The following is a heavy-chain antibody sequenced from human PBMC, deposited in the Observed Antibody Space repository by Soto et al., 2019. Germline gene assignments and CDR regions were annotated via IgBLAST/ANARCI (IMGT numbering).Heavy chain of an antibody. CDR2: ISDDGARS. Sequence: PGGSLRLSCVASGFVFEVYWMHWVRQVPGKGLEWVSRISDDGARSDYADSVRGRFTISRDNAKNALYLQMNALRGEDTAVYFCTRGPRPNSFGTGAVWGRGALVTVSS. D-gene: IGHD1-1*01. CDR3: TRGPRPNSFGTGAV. V-gene: IGHV3-74*01. CDR1: GFVFEVYW. J-gene: IGHJ4*02.